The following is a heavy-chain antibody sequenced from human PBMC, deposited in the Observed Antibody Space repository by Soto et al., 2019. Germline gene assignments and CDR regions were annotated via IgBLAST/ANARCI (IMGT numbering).Heavy chain of an antibody. CDR3: ARDLPHYRDRRSSGLDY. V-gene: IGHV3-30-3*01. J-gene: IGHJ4*02. CDR1: GFTFSSYA. D-gene: IGHD3-22*01. CDR2: ISYDGSNK. Sequence: PGGSLRLSCAASGFTFSSYAMHWVRQAPGKGLEWVAVISYDGSNKYYADSVKGRFTISRDNSKNTLYLQMNSLRAEDTAVYYCARDLPHYRDRRSSGLDYWGQGTLVTVSS.